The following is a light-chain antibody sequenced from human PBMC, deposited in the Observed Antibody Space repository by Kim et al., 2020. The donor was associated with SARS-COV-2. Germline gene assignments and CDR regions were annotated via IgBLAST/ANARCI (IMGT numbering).Light chain of an antibody. CDR3: QVWDSSSDHPV. CDR1: NIGSKS. Sequence: SYELTQPPSVSVAPGKTARITCGGNNIGSKSVHWYQQKPGQAPVLVIYYDSDRPSGIPERFSGSNSGNMATLTISRVEAGDEAAYYCQVWDSSSDHPVFG. J-gene: IGLJ3*02. V-gene: IGLV3-21*04. CDR2: YDS.